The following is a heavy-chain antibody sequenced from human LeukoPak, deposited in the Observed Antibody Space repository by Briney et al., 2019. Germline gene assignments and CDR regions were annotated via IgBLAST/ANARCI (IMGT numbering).Heavy chain of an antibody. D-gene: IGHD2/OR15-2a*01. Sequence: GGSLRLSCAASGFTFSYYAMSWVRQSPGRGLEWVSALSGSGGSTYYADSVKGRFTISRGNSKNTLYLQMNSLRAEDTAVYYCARCTAGNIDYWGQGTRVTVSS. J-gene: IGHJ4*02. CDR1: GFTFSYYA. CDR2: LSGSGGST. V-gene: IGHV3-23*01. CDR3: ARCTAGNIDY.